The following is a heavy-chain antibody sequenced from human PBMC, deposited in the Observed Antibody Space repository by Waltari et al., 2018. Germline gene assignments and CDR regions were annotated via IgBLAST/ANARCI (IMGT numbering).Heavy chain of an antibody. CDR1: GFTFSSYA. J-gene: IGHJ6*03. Sequence: EVQLVESGGGLVQPGGSLRLSCAASGFTFSSYALSWVSQVPGKVLEWVSAIRGSGGSTYYADSVKGRFTISRDKSKNTLYLQMNSLRAEDTAVYYCAKTSGGDYYYYYYMDVWGKGTTVTVSS. CDR3: AKTSGGDYYYYYYMDV. V-gene: IGHV3-23*04. CDR2: IRGSGGST. D-gene: IGHD3-10*01.